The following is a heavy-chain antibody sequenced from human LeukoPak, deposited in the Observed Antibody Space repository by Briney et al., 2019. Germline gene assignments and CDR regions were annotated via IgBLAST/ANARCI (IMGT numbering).Heavy chain of an antibody. V-gene: IGHV3-30*18. CDR1: GFTFSSYG. D-gene: IGHD3-22*01. CDR2: ISYDGSNK. J-gene: IGHJ4*02. Sequence: GRSLRLSCAASGFTFSSYGMHWVRQAPGKGLEWVAVISYDGSNKYYADSVKGRFTISRDNSKNTLYLQMNSLRAEDTAVYHCAKAASALARGEDSSGYLDYWGQGTLVTVSS. CDR3: AKAASALARGEDSSGYLDY.